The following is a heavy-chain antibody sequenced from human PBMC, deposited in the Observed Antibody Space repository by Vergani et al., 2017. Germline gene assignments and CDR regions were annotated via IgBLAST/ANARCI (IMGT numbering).Heavy chain of an antibody. D-gene: IGHD3-10*01. CDR2: MYHSGST. CDR1: GGSMSGYY. J-gene: IGHJ5*02. Sequence: QVRLQESGPGLVKPSETLSLTCSVSGGSMSGYYWSWIRQPPGKELVWIGYMYHSGSTNYNPSLETRVTISGDTSKNQFSLKMNSVTAADTAVYYCGRVADFYGLGSRLLDLWGQGILVTVSS. CDR3: GRVADFYGLGSRLLDL. V-gene: IGHV4-59*01.